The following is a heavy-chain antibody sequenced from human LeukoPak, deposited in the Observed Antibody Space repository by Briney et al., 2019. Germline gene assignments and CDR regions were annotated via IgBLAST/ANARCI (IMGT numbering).Heavy chain of an antibody. J-gene: IGHJ4*02. CDR1: GFTFDDYA. CDR3: AKDMYGDYDYFDY. V-gene: IGHV3-9*01. Sequence: PPGGSLRLSCAASGFTFDDYAMHWVRQAPGKGLEWVSGISWNSGSIGYADSVKGRFTISRDNAKNSLYLQMNSLRAEDTALYYCAKDMYGDYDYFDYWGQGTLVTVSS. CDR2: ISWNSGSI. D-gene: IGHD4-17*01.